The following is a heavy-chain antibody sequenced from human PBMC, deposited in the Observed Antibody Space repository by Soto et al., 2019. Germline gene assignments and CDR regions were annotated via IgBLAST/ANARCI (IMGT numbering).Heavy chain of an antibody. D-gene: IGHD3-10*01. V-gene: IGHV3-23*01. CDR1: GFTFNTYA. Sequence: EVQLLESGGGLVQPGGSLRLSCSTSGFTFNTYAMNWVRQAPGKGLEWVSALSGSGGTTYYADSVRGRFTISRDNSKNTLFLHMNSLRAEDTALYYCAKQRAGYGSGSYTYYFDFWGQGTLVTVSS. CDR3: AKQRAGYGSGSYTYYFDF. J-gene: IGHJ4*02. CDR2: LSGSGGTT.